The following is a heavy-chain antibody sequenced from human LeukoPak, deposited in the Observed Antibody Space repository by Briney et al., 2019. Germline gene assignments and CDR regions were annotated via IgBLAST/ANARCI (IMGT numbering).Heavy chain of an antibody. D-gene: IGHD5-24*01. Sequence: GGSLRLSCAASGFRFSDYSMNWVRQAPGKGLEWISYIGISSGNTKYADSVKGRFTISGDKARNSLYLQMNSLRVEDTAVYYCARDYKYAFDNWGQGTLLTVSS. V-gene: IGHV3-48*01. J-gene: IGHJ4*02. CDR3: ARDYKYAFDN. CDR1: GFRFSDYS. CDR2: IGISSGNT.